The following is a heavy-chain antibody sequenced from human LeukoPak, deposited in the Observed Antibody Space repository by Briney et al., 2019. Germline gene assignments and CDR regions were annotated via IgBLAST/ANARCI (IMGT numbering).Heavy chain of an antibody. Sequence: PSETLSLTRTVSGYSISSGYYWGWIRQPPGKGLEWIGSIYHSGSTYYNPSLKSRVTISVDTSNNLFSLKLSSVTAADTAVYYCARGQKYTSGYTVTELGSRYFDYWGQGTLVTVSS. V-gene: IGHV4-38-2*02. CDR1: GYSISSGYY. D-gene: IGHD5-18*01. CDR3: ARGQKYTSGYTVTELGSRYFDY. J-gene: IGHJ4*02. CDR2: IYHSGST.